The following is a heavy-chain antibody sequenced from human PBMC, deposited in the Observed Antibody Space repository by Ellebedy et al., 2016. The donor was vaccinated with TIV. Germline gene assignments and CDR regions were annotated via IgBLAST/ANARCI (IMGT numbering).Heavy chain of an antibody. CDR3: ASRVELEGYSSSPPLDY. V-gene: IGHV1-46*01. CDR2: INPSGGST. J-gene: IGHJ4*02. Sequence: ASVKVSXXASGCTFTSYYMHWVRQAPGQGLEWMGIINPSGGSTSYAQKFQGRVTMTRDTSTSTVYMELSSLRSEDTAVYYCASRVELEGYSSSPPLDYWGQGTLVTVSS. CDR1: GCTFTSYY. D-gene: IGHD6-13*01.